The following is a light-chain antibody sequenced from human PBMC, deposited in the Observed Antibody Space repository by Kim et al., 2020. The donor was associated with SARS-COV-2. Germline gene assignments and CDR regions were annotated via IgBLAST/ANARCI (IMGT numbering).Light chain of an antibody. CDR3: QTWDTAIQV. Sequence: ASVKLTCTLSSGHGGYAIERHQRLPEKDPRYLMKLNGDDSHFKGDGIPARFSGSSSGAERYLTISGLQSDDEDDYYCQTWDTAIQVFGGGTQLTVL. CDR2: LNGDDSH. V-gene: IGLV4-69*01. J-gene: IGLJ3*02. CDR1: SGHGGYA.